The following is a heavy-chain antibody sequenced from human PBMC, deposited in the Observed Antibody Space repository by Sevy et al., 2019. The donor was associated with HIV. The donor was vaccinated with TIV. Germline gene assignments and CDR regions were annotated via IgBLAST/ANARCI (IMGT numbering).Heavy chain of an antibody. CDR3: ARDNYCISGDGCYGYGLDV. J-gene: IGHJ6*02. D-gene: IGHD2-2*01. CDR2: ISNSGNTV. CDR1: GLTFSDYY. V-gene: IGHV3-11*01. Sequence: GGSLRLSCSASGLTFSDYYMTWIRQAPGKGLECISYISNSGNTVHYADSVKGRFTVSRDNAKKSLYLQLNSLRDEDTAVYYCARDNYCISGDGCYGYGLDVWGQGTTVTVSS.